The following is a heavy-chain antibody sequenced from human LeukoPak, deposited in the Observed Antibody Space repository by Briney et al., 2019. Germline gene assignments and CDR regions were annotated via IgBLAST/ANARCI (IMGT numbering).Heavy chain of an antibody. CDR1: GGSVSSYF. V-gene: IGHV4-4*07. D-gene: IGHD6-6*01. J-gene: IGHJ2*01. Sequence: PSETLSLTCTVPGGSVSSYFWSWIRQPAGKGLEWIGRIYTSGSTNYNPSLKRRVTMSVDTSKNQFSLKLSSVTAADTAVYYCARDYDSSSSPVSYWYFD. CDR2: IYTSGST. CDR3: ARDYDSSSSPVSYWYFD.